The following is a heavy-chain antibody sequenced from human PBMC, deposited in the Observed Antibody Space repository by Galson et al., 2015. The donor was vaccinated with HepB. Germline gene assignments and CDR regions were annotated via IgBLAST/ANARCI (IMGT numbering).Heavy chain of an antibody. CDR2: FCDSGATS. Sequence: FLGLACAAYGFNYRSSAMSWVRQAPGKGLEAVSSFCDSGATSYYAASVKGRFTISRDNSKNTLYVQMNSLRADDMAVYYCAKDLGLRGRAFDIWGQGTMVTVSS. CDR3: AKDLGLRGRAFDI. V-gene: IGHV3-23*01. D-gene: IGHD3-10*01. J-gene: IGHJ3*02. CDR1: GFNYRSSA.